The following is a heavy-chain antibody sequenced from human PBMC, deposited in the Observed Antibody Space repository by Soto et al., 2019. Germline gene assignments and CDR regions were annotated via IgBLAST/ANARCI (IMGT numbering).Heavy chain of an antibody. V-gene: IGHV1-8*01. Sequence: GASVKVSCKASGYTFTSYDINWVRQATGQGLEWMGWMNPDSGNTGDAQKFQGRVTMTSNTSINTAYMELSSLRSEDTAVYYCAKGSWRGYRSDTSCYTINYGGQGTLVTVFS. D-gene: IGHD2-2*02. CDR2: MNPDSGNT. J-gene: IGHJ4*02. CDR1: GYTFTSYD. CDR3: AKGSWRGYRSDTSCYTINY.